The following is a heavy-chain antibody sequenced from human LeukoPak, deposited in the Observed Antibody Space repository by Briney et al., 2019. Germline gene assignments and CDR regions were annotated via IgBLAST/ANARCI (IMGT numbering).Heavy chain of an antibody. V-gene: IGHV1-46*01. CDR1: GYTFTSYY. CDR2: INPSGGST. Sequence: GASVKVSCKASGYTFTSYYMHWVRQAPGQGLEWMGIINPSGGSTSYAQRFQGRVTMTRDTSTSTVYMELSSLRSEDTAVYYCARDHNTYYDFWSGYYPRAGGYYYYMDVWGKGTTVTVSS. CDR3: ARDHNTYYDFWSGYYPRAGGYYYYMDV. J-gene: IGHJ6*03. D-gene: IGHD3-3*01.